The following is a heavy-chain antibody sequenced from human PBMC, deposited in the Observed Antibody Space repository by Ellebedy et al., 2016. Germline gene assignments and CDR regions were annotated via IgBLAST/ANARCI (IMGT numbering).Heavy chain of an antibody. CDR1: GGSVSSDY. J-gene: IGHJ3*02. V-gene: IGHV4-59*02. CDR3: AKWNGNLNAFDI. CDR2: VFHTGTT. Sequence: SETLSLTCNVSGGSVSSDYWNWIRRPPGKGLEWIGYVFHTGTTNYNPSLKSRVTMSVDTSKSQFSLRLTSMTAADTAVYYCAKWNGNLNAFDIWGQGTMVTVSS. D-gene: IGHD1-1*01.